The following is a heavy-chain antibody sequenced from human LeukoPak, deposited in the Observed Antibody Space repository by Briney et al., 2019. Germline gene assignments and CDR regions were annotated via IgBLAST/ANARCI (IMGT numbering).Heavy chain of an antibody. CDR2: ISYEGSNK. J-gene: IGHJ4*02. CDR3: AKDRHPLSVSGSDSGSPFT. D-gene: IGHD1-26*01. V-gene: IGHV3-30*18. CDR1: GFTFSNYG. Sequence: GRSLRLSCAASGFTFSNYGMHWVRQAPGKGLEWVAVISYEGSNKYYTDSVKGRFTISRDNSKSTLFLQMNSLRAEDTAVYYCAKDRHPLSVSGSDSGSPFTWGQGTPVTVSS.